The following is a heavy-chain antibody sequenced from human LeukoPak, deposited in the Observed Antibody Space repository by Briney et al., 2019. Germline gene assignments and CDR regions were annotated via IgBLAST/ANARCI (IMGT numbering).Heavy chain of an antibody. J-gene: IGHJ4*02. CDR1: GGTFNSYA. CDR2: IIPIFGTA. Sequence: SVKVSCKASGGTFNSYAISWVRQAPGQGLEWMGGIIPIFGTANYAQKFQGRVTITADESTSTAYMELSSLRSEDTAVYYCARGRIGVGKNSNTFDYWGQGTLVTVSS. D-gene: IGHD2/OR15-2a*01. V-gene: IGHV1-69*13. CDR3: ARGRIGVGKNSNTFDY.